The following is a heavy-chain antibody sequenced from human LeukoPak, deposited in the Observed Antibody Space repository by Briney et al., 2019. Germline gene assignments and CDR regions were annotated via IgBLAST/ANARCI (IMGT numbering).Heavy chain of an antibody. CDR2: INSDGSST. Sequence: GGSLRLSCVASGFTLSSYWMHWVRQAPGKGLVWVSRINSDGSSTSYADSVKGRFTISRDNAKNTLYLQMNSLRAEDTAVYYCTRDQLYCSGGYCYHDYWGQGTLVTVSS. CDR1: GFTLSSYW. J-gene: IGHJ4*02. CDR3: TRDQLYCSGGYCYHDY. D-gene: IGHD2-15*01. V-gene: IGHV3-74*01.